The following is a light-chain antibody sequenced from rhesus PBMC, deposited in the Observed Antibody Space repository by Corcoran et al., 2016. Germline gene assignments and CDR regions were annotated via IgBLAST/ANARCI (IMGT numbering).Light chain of an antibody. CDR3: QHYYNNPT. CDR2: EAS. J-gene: IGKJ4*01. CDR1: RGVTND. Sequence: DIQMKQSQYSLSASVGDRVTITCRASRGVTNDLAWYQQKPGETPRLLVYEASSLQSGIPSRFSGSGSWTDFTLTISSLQSEDFATYYCQHYYNNPTFGGGTKVEIK. V-gene: IGKV1-25*01.